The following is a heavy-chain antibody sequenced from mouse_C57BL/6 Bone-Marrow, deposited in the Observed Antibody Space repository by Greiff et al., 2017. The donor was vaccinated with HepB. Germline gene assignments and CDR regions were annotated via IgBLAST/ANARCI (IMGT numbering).Heavy chain of an antibody. Sequence: QVQLQQPGAELVMPGASVKLSCKASGYTFTSYWMHWVKQRPGQGLEWIGEIDPSDSYTNYNQKFKGKSTLTVDKSSSTAYMQLSSLTSEDSAVYYCARGREFYYYGSSPYYCALDYWGQGTSVTVSS. V-gene: IGHV1-69*01. J-gene: IGHJ4*01. CDR1: GYTFTSYW. CDR3: ARGREFYYYGSSPYYCALDY. D-gene: IGHD1-1*01. CDR2: IDPSDSYT.